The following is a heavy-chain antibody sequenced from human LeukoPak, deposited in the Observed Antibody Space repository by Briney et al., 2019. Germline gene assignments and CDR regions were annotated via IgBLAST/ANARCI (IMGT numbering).Heavy chain of an antibody. CDR3: ARERIPLSYEYFQH. D-gene: IGHD2-21*01. CDR2: ISSSGSTI. CDR1: GFTFSDYY. Sequence: GGSLRLSCAASGFTFSDYYMSWIRQAPGKGLEWVSYISSSGSTIYYADSVKGRFTISRDNAKNSLYLQMNSLSAEDTAVYYCARERIPLSYEYFQHWGQGTLVTVSS. J-gene: IGHJ1*01. V-gene: IGHV3-11*01.